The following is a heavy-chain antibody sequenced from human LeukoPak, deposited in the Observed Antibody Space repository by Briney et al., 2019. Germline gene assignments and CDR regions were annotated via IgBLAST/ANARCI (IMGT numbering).Heavy chain of an antibody. V-gene: IGHV3-48*02. D-gene: IGHD4-17*01. J-gene: IGHJ4*02. Sequence: TGGCLRLSCAASGLTFSTYSMNWVRQAPGKGLEWVSYISSSSSTIYYADSVKGRFTISRDNAKNSLYLQMNSLRDEDTAVYYCASGDYGDSLFDYWGQGTLVTVSS. CDR1: GLTFSTYS. CDR3: ASGDYGDSLFDY. CDR2: ISSSSSTI.